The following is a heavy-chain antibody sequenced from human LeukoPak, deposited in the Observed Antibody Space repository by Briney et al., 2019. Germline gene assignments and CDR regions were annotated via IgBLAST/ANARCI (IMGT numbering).Heavy chain of an antibody. Sequence: GESLKISCQGSGYTFMTYWIGWVRQMPGKGLEWMGIIHPGDSKTGYSPSFQGQVTISADKSISTAYLQWSSLKASDTAMYYCASIWFGELAGIQYWGQGTLVTVSS. CDR1: GYTFMTYW. CDR2: IHPGDSKT. CDR3: ASIWFGELAGIQY. J-gene: IGHJ1*01. D-gene: IGHD3-10*01. V-gene: IGHV5-51*01.